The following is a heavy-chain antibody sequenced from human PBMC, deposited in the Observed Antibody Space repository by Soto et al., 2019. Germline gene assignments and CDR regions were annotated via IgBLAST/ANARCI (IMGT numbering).Heavy chain of an antibody. V-gene: IGHV1-69*01. Sequence: QLHLVQSGAEVKKAGSSVKVSCKASGGTVSSYAITWVRQAPGKGLGWMGVFIPIFVSAHYAPKFQGRITITADESTSTAYMELSGLTSEDTAIYYCARDVSSDTTGFRGYDLWGQGTQGTVSS. CDR3: ARDVSSDTTGFRGYDL. CDR1: GGTVSSYA. CDR2: FIPIFVSA. D-gene: IGHD3-10*01. J-gene: IGHJ4*02.